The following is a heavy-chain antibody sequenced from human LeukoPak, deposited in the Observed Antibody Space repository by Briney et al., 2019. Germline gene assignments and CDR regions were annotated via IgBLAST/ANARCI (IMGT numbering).Heavy chain of an antibody. CDR1: GYTFTSYG. V-gene: IGHV1-18*01. Sequence: GASVKVSCKASGYTFTSYGISWVRQAPGQGLEWMGWISAYNGNTNYAQKLQGRVTMTTDTSTSTAYMELRSLRSDDTAVYYCARGKLYYYGSGSQDRNSDYWGQGTLVTVSS. D-gene: IGHD3-10*01. J-gene: IGHJ4*02. CDR3: ARGKLYYYGSGSQDRNSDY. CDR2: ISAYNGNT.